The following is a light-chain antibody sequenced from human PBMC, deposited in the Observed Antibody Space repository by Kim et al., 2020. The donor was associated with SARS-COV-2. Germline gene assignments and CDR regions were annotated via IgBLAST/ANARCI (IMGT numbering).Light chain of an antibody. J-gene: IGKJ2*01. CDR2: AAS. CDR1: QGIRRD. Sequence: AIQMTQSPSSLSASVGDRVTINCRASQGIRRDLGWYQQKPGKAPKLLIFAASDLHSGVPSRFSGSASGTEFTLTITNLQPEDFATYYCLQDYNYPYTFGQGTKLEI. V-gene: IGKV1-6*01. CDR3: LQDYNYPYT.